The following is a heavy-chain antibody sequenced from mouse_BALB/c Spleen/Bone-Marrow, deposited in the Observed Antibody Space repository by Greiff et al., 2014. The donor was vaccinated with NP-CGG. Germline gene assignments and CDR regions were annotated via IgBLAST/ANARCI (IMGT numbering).Heavy chain of an antibody. J-gene: IGHJ4*01. V-gene: IGHV5-4*02. CDR3: VREHWVQCYAMDY. D-gene: IGHD2-14*01. CDR1: GFTFSDYY. CDR2: ISAGGSYT. Sequence: DVMLVESGAGLVEPGGSLKLSCAASGFTFSDYYMYWVRQTPEKRLEWVATISAGGSYTYYPASVKGRFTIARDIDKNNLYLQRMSFKADNASMYDCVREHWVQCYAMDYWGQGTSVTVSS.